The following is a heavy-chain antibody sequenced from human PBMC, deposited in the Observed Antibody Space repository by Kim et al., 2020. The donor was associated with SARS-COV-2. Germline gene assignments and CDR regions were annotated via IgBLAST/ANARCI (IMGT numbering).Heavy chain of an antibody. CDR1: GFTFSSYG. D-gene: IGHD6-19*01. CDR3: ARDCSSGWLQPGSCYYGMDV. CDR2: IWYDGSNK. Sequence: GGSLRLSCAASGFTFSSYGMHWVRQAPGKGLEWVAVIWYDGSNKYYADSVKGRFTISRDNSKNTLYLQMNSLRAEDTAVYYCARDCSSGWLQPGSCYYGMDVWGQGTTVTVSS. J-gene: IGHJ6*02. V-gene: IGHV3-33*01.